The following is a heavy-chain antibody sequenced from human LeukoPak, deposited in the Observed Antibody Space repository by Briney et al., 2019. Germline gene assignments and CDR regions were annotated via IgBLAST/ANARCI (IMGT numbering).Heavy chain of an antibody. Sequence: GESLKISFKASGYSFTNYWIGWVRQMPGKGLEWMGITYPGDSDTRYSPSFQGQVTISADKSIRIAYLQWSSLKASDTAIYYCARHSDILTGYYPDYWGQGTLVTVSS. V-gene: IGHV5-51*01. CDR3: ARHSDILTGYYPDY. D-gene: IGHD3-9*01. J-gene: IGHJ4*02. CDR2: TYPGDSDT. CDR1: GYSFTNYW.